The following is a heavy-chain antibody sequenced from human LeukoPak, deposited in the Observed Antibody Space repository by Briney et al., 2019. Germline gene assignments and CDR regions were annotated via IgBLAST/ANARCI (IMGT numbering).Heavy chain of an antibody. CDR3: ARHLSGITGYTYGRGIDY. J-gene: IGHJ4*02. CDR2: IKKDGSEK. CDR1: GFTFSTFA. V-gene: IGHV3-7*01. Sequence: GGSLRLSCAASGFTFSTFAMIWVRQPPGKGLEWVANIKKDGSEKYYVDSVKGRFTISRDNAKKSLYLQMNSLRAEDTAVYYCARHLSGITGYTYGRGIDYWGQGTLLTVSS. D-gene: IGHD5-18*01.